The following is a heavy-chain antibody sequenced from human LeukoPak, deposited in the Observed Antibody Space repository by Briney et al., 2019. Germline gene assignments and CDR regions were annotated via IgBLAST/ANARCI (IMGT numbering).Heavy chain of an antibody. CDR2: IFPGDSDT. J-gene: IGHJ4*02. D-gene: IGHD2-2*01. CDR3: ARLECSSTTCPFAY. CDR1: GYSFTINW. Sequence: GESLKISCKGSGYSFTINWVGWVRQMPGKGLESMGIIFPGDSDTRYTPSFQGQVIISADKSTGTVYLQWTSLKASDTAIYYCARLECSSTTCPFAYWGQGTLVTVSS. V-gene: IGHV5-51*01.